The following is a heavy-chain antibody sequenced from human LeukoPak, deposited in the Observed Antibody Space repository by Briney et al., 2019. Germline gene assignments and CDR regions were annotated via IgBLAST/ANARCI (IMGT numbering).Heavy chain of an antibody. CDR3: ATGFRYVGY. J-gene: IGHJ4*02. CDR2: ITNDGSST. Sequence: GGSLRLSCAASGLTFSSHWMHWVRQAPGKGLVWVSRITNDGSSTTYADSVKGRFTISRDNSKNTLYLQMNSLRAEDTAVYYCATGFRYVGYWGQGTLVTISS. D-gene: IGHD1-14*01. V-gene: IGHV3-74*01. CDR1: GLTFSSHW.